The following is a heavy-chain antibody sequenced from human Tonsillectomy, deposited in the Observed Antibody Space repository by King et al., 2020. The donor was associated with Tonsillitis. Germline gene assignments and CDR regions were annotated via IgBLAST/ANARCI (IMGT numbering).Heavy chain of an antibody. CDR2: ISAYNGNT. J-gene: IGHJ4*02. V-gene: IGHV1-18*01. CDR3: ARGPPTAPYYY. D-gene: IGHD4-17*01. CDR1: GYTFTSYG. Sequence: QLVQSGVEVKKPGASVKVSCKASGYTFTSYGITWVRQAPGQGLEWMGWISAYNGNTHYAQKIQGRVTLTTDTSTRTAYMELRSLRSDDTAFYYCARGPPTAPYYYWGQGTLVTVSS.